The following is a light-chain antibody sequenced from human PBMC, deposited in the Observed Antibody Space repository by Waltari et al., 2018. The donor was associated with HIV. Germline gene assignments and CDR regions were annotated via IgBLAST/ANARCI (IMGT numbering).Light chain of an antibody. V-gene: IGLV8-61*01. CDR2: SSN. J-gene: IGLJ3*02. CDR3: ALYMGSGIWM. CDR1: SGSVSPSYF. Sequence: QTVVTQEPSFSVSPGGPVTLTCALSSGSVSPSYFPPWFRQTPGQAPRTLIYSSNTRSSGVPDRFSGSILGNKAALTITGAQADDESHYYCALYMGSGIWMFGGGTKVTLL.